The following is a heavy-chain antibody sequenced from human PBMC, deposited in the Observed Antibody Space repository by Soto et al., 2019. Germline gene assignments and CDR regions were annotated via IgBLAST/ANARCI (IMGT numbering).Heavy chain of an antibody. J-gene: IGHJ4*02. CDR2: IKEDGSEK. V-gene: IGHV3-7*03. D-gene: IGHD2-15*01. CDR1: GFTFSTYW. CDR3: AGVGYCSGATCWYNFDS. Sequence: PGGSLRLSCAASGFTFSTYWMSWVRQAPGKGLEWVANIKEDGSEKYYVDSVKGRFSISRDNAKNSLYLQMNSLRAADTAVYYCAGVGYCSGATCWYNFDSWGQGTLVTVSS.